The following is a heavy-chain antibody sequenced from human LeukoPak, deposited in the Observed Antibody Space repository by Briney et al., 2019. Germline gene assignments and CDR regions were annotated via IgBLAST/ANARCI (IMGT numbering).Heavy chain of an antibody. J-gene: IGHJ4*02. D-gene: IGHD3-10*01. CDR3: ARDSYYGSGSYYRYTFDY. CDR2: IYSGGTT. V-gene: IGHV3-53*01. CDR1: GFTVSSNY. Sequence: PGGSLRLSCAASGFTVSSNYMSWVRQAPGKGLEWVSVIYSGGTTYYADSVKGRFTISRDNSKNTLYLQMNSLRAEDTAVYYCARDSYYGSGSYYRYTFDYWGRGTLVTVSS.